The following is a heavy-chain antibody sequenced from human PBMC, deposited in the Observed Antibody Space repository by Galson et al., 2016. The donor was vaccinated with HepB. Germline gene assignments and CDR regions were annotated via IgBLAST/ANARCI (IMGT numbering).Heavy chain of an antibody. CDR2: AGGSGTWI. CDR3: AKDGGHCSGGVCYYRNQ. Sequence: SLRLSCATSGFNFNTYSMTWVRQAPGKGLEWVSTAGGSGTWIYYADSVKGRFTTSRDSSKSTLYLQLNNLRAEDTAVYYCAKDGGHCSGGVCYYRNQWGQGTLVTVAS. D-gene: IGHD2-8*02. CDR1: GFNFNTYS. V-gene: IGHV3-23*01. J-gene: IGHJ4*02.